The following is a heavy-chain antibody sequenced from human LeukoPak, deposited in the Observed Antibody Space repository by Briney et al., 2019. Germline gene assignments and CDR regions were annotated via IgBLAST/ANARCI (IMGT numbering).Heavy chain of an antibody. D-gene: IGHD5-18*01. Sequence: GGSLRLSCAASGFTFTNHGMSWVRQALGKGLEWVSAITGSGGVTYYTDSLKGRFTISRDNSRNTVYLQMDSLRAEDSAVYYCAKNAGYSYGLYYFDYWGQGTLVTVSS. CDR3: AKNAGYSYGLYYFDY. CDR2: ITGSGGVT. CDR1: GFTFTNHG. V-gene: IGHV3-23*01. J-gene: IGHJ4*02.